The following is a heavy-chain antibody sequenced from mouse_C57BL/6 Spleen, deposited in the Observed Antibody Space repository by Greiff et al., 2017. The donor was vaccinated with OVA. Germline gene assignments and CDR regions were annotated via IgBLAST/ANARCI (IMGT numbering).Heavy chain of an antibody. J-gene: IGHJ2*01. CDR3: ARGSNWAYFDY. CDR2: IYPGSGST. CDR1: GYTFTSYW. D-gene: IGHD4-1*01. Sequence: QVQLKQPGAELVKPGASVKMSCKASGYTFTSYWITWVKQRPGQGLEWIGDIYPGSGSTNYNEKFKSNATLTVDTSSSTAYMQLSSRTSEDSAVYYCARGSNWAYFDYWGQGTTLTVSS. V-gene: IGHV1-55*01.